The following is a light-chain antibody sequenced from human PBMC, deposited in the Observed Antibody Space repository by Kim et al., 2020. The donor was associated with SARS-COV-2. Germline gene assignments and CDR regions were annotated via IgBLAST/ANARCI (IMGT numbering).Light chain of an antibody. CDR2: KVS. J-gene: IGKJ5*01. V-gene: IGKV2-30*01. Sequence: DVVMTQSPLSLPVTLGQPASISCRSSQSLVYSDGNTYLNWFQQRPGQSPRRLIYKVSNRDSGVPDRFSGSGSGTDFTLKISRVEAEYVGVYYCMQGIHPITFGQGKRLEIQ. CDR3: MQGIHPIT. CDR1: QSLVYSDGNTY.